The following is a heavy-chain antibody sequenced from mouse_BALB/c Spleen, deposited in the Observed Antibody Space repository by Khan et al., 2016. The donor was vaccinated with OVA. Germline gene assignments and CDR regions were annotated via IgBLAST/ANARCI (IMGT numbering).Heavy chain of an antibody. Sequence: QVQLKEPGPGLVAPSQSLSITCTIPGFPLTNYGVHWVRQPPGKGLEWLVVIWSDGSTTYNSALKSRLTISKDNSKSQAFLKVNSLQTDDTAMYFCARQPYYHYNIMDYWGQGTSVTVSS. CDR3: ARQPYYHYNIMDY. J-gene: IGHJ4*01. D-gene: IGHD2-4*01. CDR2: IWSDGST. CDR1: GFPLTNYG. V-gene: IGHV2-6-1*01.